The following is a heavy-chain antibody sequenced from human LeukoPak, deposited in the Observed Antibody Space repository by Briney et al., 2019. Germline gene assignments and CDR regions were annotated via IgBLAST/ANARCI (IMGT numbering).Heavy chain of an antibody. CDR3: ARDTYYYDSSGYTYFDY. V-gene: IGHV3-11*04. J-gene: IGHJ4*02. Sequence: GGSLRLSCAASGFTVSSNYMSWVRQAPGRGLEWVSYISSSGSTIYYADSVKGRFTISRDNAKNSLYLQMNSLRAEDTAVYYCARDTYYYDSSGYTYFDYWGQGTLVTVSS. CDR1: GFTVSSNY. D-gene: IGHD3-22*01. CDR2: ISSSGSTI.